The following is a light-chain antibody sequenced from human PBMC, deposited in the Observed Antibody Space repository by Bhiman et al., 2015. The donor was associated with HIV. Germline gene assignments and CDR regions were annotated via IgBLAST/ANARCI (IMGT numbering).Light chain of an antibody. CDR1: SSQIGSNS. Sequence: QSVLTQPPSASGTPGQKVTISCSGSSSQIGSNSVYWYQQLPGTTPKLLIYGNNQRPSGVPDRFSGSKSGNTASLTISGLQAEDEADYYCSSYTSSSTPSYVFGTGTKVTVL. CDR2: GNN. V-gene: IGLV1-44*01. J-gene: IGLJ1*01. CDR3: SSYTSSSTPSYV.